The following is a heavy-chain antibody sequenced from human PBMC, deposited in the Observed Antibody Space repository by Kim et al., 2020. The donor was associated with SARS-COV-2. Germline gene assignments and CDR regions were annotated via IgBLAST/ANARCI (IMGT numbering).Heavy chain of an antibody. CDR2: ISAYNGNT. V-gene: IGHV1-18*01. Sequence: ASVKVSCKASGYTFTSYGISWVRQAPGQGLEWMGWISAYNGNTNYAQKLQGRVTMTTDTSTSTAYMELRSLRSDDTAVYYCARDSQPGYSSSWFPYSSGWYADYWGQGTLVTVSS. J-gene: IGHJ4*02. CDR1: GYTFTSYG. CDR3: ARDSQPGYSSSWFPYSSGWYADY. D-gene: IGHD6-13*01.